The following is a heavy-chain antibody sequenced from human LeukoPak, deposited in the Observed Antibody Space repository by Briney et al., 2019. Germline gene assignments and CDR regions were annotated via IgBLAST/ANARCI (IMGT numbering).Heavy chain of an antibody. Sequence: GGSRRLSCAASGFTFSSYAMRWVRQAPGKGLEWVAVISYDGSNKYYADSVKGRFTISRDNSKNTLYLQMNSLRAEDTAVYYCARKELLWFGESLSNLFNYWGQGTLVTVSS. CDR3: ARKELLWFGESLSNLFNY. D-gene: IGHD3-10*01. V-gene: IGHV3-30-3*01. CDR2: ISYDGSNK. CDR1: GFTFSSYA. J-gene: IGHJ4*02.